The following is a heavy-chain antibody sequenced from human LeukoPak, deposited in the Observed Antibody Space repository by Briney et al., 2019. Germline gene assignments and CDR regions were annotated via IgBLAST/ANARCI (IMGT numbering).Heavy chain of an antibody. Sequence: SVKVSCKASGGTFSSYAISWVRQAPGQGLEWMGGIITIFGTANYAQKFQGRVTITADESTSTAYMELSSLRSEDTAVYYCAAYYDFWNHKYFQHWGQGTLVTVSS. V-gene: IGHV1-69*01. CDR2: IITIFGTA. J-gene: IGHJ1*01. CDR3: AAYYDFWNHKYFQH. D-gene: IGHD3-3*01. CDR1: GGTFSSYA.